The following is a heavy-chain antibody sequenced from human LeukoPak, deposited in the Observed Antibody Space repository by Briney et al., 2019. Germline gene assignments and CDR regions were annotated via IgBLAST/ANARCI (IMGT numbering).Heavy chain of an antibody. CDR1: GVSISSSNSY. V-gene: IGHV4-39*01. CDR3: ARHSSSQRPNFDY. J-gene: IGHJ4*02. CDR2: IYYSGNT. D-gene: IGHD6-13*01. Sequence: NTSETLSLTCTVSGVSISSSNSYWGWIRQPPGKGLEWIGSIYYSGNTYYNASLKSQVSISIDTSKNQFSLRLTSVTAADTAVYYCARHSSSQRPNFDYWGQGTLVTVSS.